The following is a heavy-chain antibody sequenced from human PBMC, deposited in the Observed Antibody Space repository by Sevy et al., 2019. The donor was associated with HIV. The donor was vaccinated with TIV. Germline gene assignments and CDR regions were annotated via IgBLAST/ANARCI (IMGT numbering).Heavy chain of an antibody. V-gene: IGHV3-74*01. CDR3: TRVGHYYDSSGYFAY. CDR2: INNDGSTT. Sequence: GGSLRLSCAASGFSFSSYWMHWVRQAPGKGLVWVSRINNDGSTTNYAESVKGRFTISRDNAKNTLYLEMNSLRADDTAIYFCTRVGHYYDSSGYFAYWGQGTLVTVSS. CDR1: GFSFSSYW. J-gene: IGHJ4*02. D-gene: IGHD3-22*01.